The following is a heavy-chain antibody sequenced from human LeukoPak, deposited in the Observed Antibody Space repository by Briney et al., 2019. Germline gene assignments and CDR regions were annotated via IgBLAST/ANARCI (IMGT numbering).Heavy chain of an antibody. CDR2: ISGTGGNT. Sequence: PGGSLRLSCSASGFTFSSYAMTWVRQAPGKGLEWVSDISGTGGNTVYADSVKGRFTISRDNSKNTLYLQMNSLGAEDTAVYYCAKDQTTVTARYYYYYMDVWGKGTTVTVSS. D-gene: IGHD4-11*01. CDR3: AKDQTTVTARYYYYYMDV. V-gene: IGHV3-23*01. J-gene: IGHJ6*03. CDR1: GFTFSSYA.